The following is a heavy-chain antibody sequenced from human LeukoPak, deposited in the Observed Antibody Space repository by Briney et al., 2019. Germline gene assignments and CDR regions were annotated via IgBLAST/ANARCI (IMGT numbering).Heavy chain of an antibody. D-gene: IGHD2-15*01. CDR2: ISSLGTKI. CDR1: GFTFTNVW. CDR3: ARDRCGSGSCYFDY. V-gene: IGHV3-48*02. J-gene: IGHJ4*02. Sequence: TGGSLRLSCAASGFTFTNVWMSWVRQAPGKGLEWVSYISSLGTKIYYADSVKGRFTISRDNAKNSLCLQMNSLRNEDTAVYYCARDRCGSGSCYFDYWGQGTLVTVSS.